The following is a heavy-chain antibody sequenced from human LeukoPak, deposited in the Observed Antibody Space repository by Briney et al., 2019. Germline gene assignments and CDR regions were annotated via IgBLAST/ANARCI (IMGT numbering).Heavy chain of an antibody. D-gene: IGHD2-2*01. V-gene: IGHV4-34*01. CDR3: ARWDCSSTSCWNRWANY. CDR2: INHSGST. CDR1: GGSFSGYY. Sequence: SETLSLTCAVYGGSFSGYYWSWIRQPPGKGLEWIGEINHSGSTNYNPSLKSRVTISVDTSKNQFSLKLSSVTAADTAVYYCARWDCSSTSCWNRWANYWGQGTLVTVSS. J-gene: IGHJ4*02.